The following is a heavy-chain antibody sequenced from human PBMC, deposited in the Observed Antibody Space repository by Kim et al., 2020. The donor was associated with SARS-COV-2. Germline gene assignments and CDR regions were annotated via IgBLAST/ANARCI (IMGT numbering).Heavy chain of an antibody. CDR1: GGSFSGYY. CDR3: ARGSGSGSYFRFDY. CDR2: INHSGST. V-gene: IGHV4-34*01. D-gene: IGHD3-10*01. Sequence: SETLSLTCAVYGGSFSGYYWSWIRQPPGNGLDWIGEINHSGSTNYNPSLKSRVTLSVDTSKNQFSLKLSSVTAADTAVYYCARGSGSGSYFRFDYWGQGTLVTVSS. J-gene: IGHJ4*02.